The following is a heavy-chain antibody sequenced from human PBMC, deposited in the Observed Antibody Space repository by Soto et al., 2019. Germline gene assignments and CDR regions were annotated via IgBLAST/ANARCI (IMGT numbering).Heavy chain of an antibody. Sequence: ASVKVSCKPSGYTLNTYYPHWVRQAPGQGLEWMGIIHPSGGGSTYAQKFLGRVTMTRDTSTSTVFMELSSLRSADTAVYYCARGGHIAVVTASFDYWGQGTLVTVSS. D-gene: IGHD2-21*02. CDR1: GYTLNTYY. CDR2: IHPSGGGS. V-gene: IGHV1-46*02. J-gene: IGHJ4*02. CDR3: ARGGHIAVVTASFDY.